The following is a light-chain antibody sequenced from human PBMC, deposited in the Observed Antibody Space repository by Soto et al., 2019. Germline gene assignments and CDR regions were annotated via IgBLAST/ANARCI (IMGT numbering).Light chain of an antibody. V-gene: IGKV3-20*01. CDR3: QQYGSSPWT. CDR2: GAS. Sequence: EIVLTQSPGTLSLSPGERATLSCRASQSVSSSYLAWYQQKPVQAPRLLIYGASSSATGIPDRFSGSGSGTDFTLTISRLETEDFAVYYCQQYGSSPWTFGQGTKVEIK. CDR1: QSVSSSY. J-gene: IGKJ1*01.